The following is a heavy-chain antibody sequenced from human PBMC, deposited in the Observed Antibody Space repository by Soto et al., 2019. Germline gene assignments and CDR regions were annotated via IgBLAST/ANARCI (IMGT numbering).Heavy chain of an antibody. D-gene: IGHD2-21*02. CDR1: GFTFKDCA. J-gene: IGHJ4*02. CDR3: ARTRTAFYRYYVDS. CDR2: ISGSGGAT. Sequence: PGGSLRLSCSTSGFTFKDCAISWVRQAPGKGLEWVSGISGSGGATSYTDSVEGRFTISKDFSKNTVSLQMTGLRVDDTAVYYCARTRTAFYRYYVDSWGQGALVTFSA. V-gene: IGHV3-23*01.